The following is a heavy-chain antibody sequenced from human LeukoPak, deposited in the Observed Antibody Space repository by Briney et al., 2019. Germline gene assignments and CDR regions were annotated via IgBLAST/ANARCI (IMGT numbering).Heavy chain of an antibody. Sequence: PSETLSLTCSVSDDSITKYHWGWIRQPPGKGLEWIGCVHSSGGTYYNPSLETRVTVSLHTSAKQLSLRLTSVTAADAAVYFCARANINWLRSPGTLYYLDYWGLGTLVTVSS. CDR2: VHSSGGT. V-gene: IGHV4-4*07. CDR1: DDSITKYH. J-gene: IGHJ4*02. CDR3: ARANINWLRSPGTLYYLDY. D-gene: IGHD1-20*01.